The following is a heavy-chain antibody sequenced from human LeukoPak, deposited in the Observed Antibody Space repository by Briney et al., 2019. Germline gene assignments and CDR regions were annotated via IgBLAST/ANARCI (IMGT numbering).Heavy chain of an antibody. Sequence: GGSLRLSCTVSGFTVSSNSMSWVRQAPGKGLEWVSFIYSDNTHYSDSVKGRFTISRDNAKNSLYLQMNSLRAEDTAVYYCAKDPRRYSRTGGYFDYWGQGTLVTVSS. J-gene: IGHJ4*02. CDR3: AKDPRRYSRTGGYFDY. D-gene: IGHD6-13*01. CDR1: GFTVSSNS. V-gene: IGHV3-66*03. CDR2: IYSDNT.